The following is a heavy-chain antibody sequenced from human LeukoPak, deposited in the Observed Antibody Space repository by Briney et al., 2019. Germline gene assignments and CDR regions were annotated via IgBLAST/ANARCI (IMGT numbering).Heavy chain of an antibody. CDR1: GYTFTSYG. Sequence: ASVKVSCKASGYTFTSYGISWVRQAPGQGLEWMGWISAYNGNTNYAQKLQGRVTMTRNTSISTAYMELSSLRSEDTAVYYCARASRYNWNYGRTYYFDYWGQGTLVTVSS. J-gene: IGHJ4*02. CDR3: ARASRYNWNYGRTYYFDY. D-gene: IGHD1-7*01. CDR2: ISAYNGNT. V-gene: IGHV1-18*01.